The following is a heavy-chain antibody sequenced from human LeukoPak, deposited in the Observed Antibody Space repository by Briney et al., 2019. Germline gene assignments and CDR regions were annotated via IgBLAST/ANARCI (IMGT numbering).Heavy chain of an antibody. J-gene: IGHJ4*02. CDR2: IARDGIET. CDR3: ANDAPTPGIAVAGPCQY. Sequence: GGCLRLSRAAPGFTSSSFWMSWGGASPGRGRGWGANIARDGIETYYVDAVKGRFTTSRDNAKNSVYLQMNSLRAEDTAVYYCANDAPTPGIAVAGPCQYWGQGTLVAVSS. D-gene: IGHD6-19*01. V-gene: IGHV3-7*01. CDR1: GFTSSSFW.